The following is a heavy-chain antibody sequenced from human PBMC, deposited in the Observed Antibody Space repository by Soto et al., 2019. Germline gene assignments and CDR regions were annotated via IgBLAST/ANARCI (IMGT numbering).Heavy chain of an antibody. CDR1: GFTFSSYA. CDR2: ISGSGGST. D-gene: IGHD6-19*01. CDR3: AKPTHRNIAVAGTNWFDP. J-gene: IGHJ5*02. Sequence: EVQLLESGGGLVQPGGSLRLSCAASGFTFSSYAMSWVRQAPGKGLEWVSAISGSGGSTYYADSVKGRFTISRDNSKNTLYLQMNSLRAEDTAVYYCAKPTHRNIAVAGTNWFDPWCQGTLVTVSS. V-gene: IGHV3-23*01.